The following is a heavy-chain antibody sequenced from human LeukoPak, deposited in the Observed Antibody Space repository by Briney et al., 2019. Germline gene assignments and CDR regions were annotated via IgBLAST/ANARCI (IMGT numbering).Heavy chain of an antibody. J-gene: IGHJ4*02. CDR3: ARGVNSGCFDY. CDR2: IYYSGST. CDR1: GGSVSSGSYY. Sequence: SETLSLTCTVSGGSVSSGSYYWSWIRQPPGKGLEWIGYIYYSGSTNYNPSLKSRVTISVDTSKNQFSLKLSSVTAADTAVYYCARGVNSGCFDYWGQGTLVTVSS. D-gene: IGHD5-12*01. V-gene: IGHV4-61*01.